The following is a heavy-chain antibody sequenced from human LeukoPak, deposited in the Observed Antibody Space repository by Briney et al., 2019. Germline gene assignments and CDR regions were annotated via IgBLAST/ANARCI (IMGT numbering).Heavy chain of an antibody. Sequence: PGGSLRLTCAASGFTFSSYTMTWVRQTPRKGLEWVSFISNSGSYIYYADSVKGRFTISRDNAKNSLYLQMNSLRAEDTAVYYCARDPGVVGVRAPADYYLYMDVWGKGTTVTVSS. CDR3: ARDPGVVGVRAPADYYLYMDV. V-gene: IGHV3-21*01. D-gene: IGHD3-3*01. CDR2: ISNSGSYI. J-gene: IGHJ6*03. CDR1: GFTFSSYT.